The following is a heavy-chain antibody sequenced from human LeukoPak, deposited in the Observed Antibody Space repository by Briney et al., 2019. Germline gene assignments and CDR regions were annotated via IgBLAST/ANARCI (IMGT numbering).Heavy chain of an antibody. J-gene: IGHJ5*02. V-gene: IGHV4-59*01. Sequence: SETLSLTCTVSGGSISSYDWSWIRQSPGRGLEWIGYIYYTGNTNYNPSLKSRVTISVDTSKNQFFLKLSPVTAADTAVYYCARDYCSGGNCYRWFDPWGQGTLVTVSS. CDR1: GGSISSYD. CDR2: IYYTGNT. D-gene: IGHD2-15*01. CDR3: ARDYCSGGNCYRWFDP.